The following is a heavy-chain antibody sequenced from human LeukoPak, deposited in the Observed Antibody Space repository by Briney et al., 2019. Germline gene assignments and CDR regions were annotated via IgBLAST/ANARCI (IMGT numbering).Heavy chain of an antibody. CDR3: ANILGYCSGGSCYETHDY. CDR1: GFTFNTYA. CDR2: ISGSGGST. D-gene: IGHD2-15*01. J-gene: IGHJ4*02. V-gene: IGHV3-23*01. Sequence: GGSLRLSCAASGFTFNTYAMSWVRQAPGKGLEWVSAISGSGGSTYYADSVKGRFTISRDNSKNTLYLQMNSLRAEDTAVYYCANILGYCSGGSCYETHDYWGQGTLVTVSS.